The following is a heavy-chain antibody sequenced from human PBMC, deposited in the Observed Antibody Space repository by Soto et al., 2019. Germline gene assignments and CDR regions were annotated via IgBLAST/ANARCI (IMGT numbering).Heavy chain of an antibody. Sequence: SETLSLTCTVSGGSISSYYWSWIRQPPGKGLEWIGYIYYSGSTNYNPSLKSRVTISVDTSENQFSLKLSSVTAADTAVYYCARRPLWFGESHMDVWGKGTTVTVSS. CDR1: GGSISSYY. V-gene: IGHV4-59*08. CDR2: IYYSGST. CDR3: ARRPLWFGESHMDV. J-gene: IGHJ6*03. D-gene: IGHD3-10*01.